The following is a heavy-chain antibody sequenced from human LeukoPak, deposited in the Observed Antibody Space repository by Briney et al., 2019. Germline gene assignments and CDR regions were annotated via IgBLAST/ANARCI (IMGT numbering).Heavy chain of an antibody. J-gene: IGHJ6*02. CDR3: ARADHSSSYYYGMDV. CDR2: IYHSGST. D-gene: IGHD6-13*01. CDR1: GGSISSYY. V-gene: IGHV4-59*01. Sequence: PSETLSLTCTVSGGSISSYYWSWIRQPPGKGLEWIGYIYHSGSTNYNPSLKSRVTISVDTSKNQFSLKLSSVTAADTAVYFCARADHSSSYYYGMDVWGQGTTVTVSS.